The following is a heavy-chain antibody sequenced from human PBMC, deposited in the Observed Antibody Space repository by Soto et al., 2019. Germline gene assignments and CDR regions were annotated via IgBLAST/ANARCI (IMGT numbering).Heavy chain of an antibody. D-gene: IGHD3-3*01. V-gene: IGHV3-74*01. Sequence: EVQLVESGGGLVQPGGSLRLSCVASGCTFSNYWIHWVRQAPGEGLVWVSRIKGDVITTNYADSVKGRFTISRDNAKNTVFLQMNSLRAEDTAVYYCARGAFGAYYLDSWGQGTLVIVS. J-gene: IGHJ4*02. CDR2: IKGDVITT. CDR1: GCTFSNYW. CDR3: ARGAFGAYYLDS.